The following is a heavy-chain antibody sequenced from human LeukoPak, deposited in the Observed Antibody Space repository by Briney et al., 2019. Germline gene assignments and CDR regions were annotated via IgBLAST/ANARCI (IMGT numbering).Heavy chain of an antibody. CDR3: ARVTFGWLRLDAFDI. CDR2: IIPIFGTA. J-gene: IGHJ3*02. CDR1: GGTFSSYA. D-gene: IGHD3-16*01. V-gene: IGHV1-69*13. Sequence: ASVKVSCKASGGTFSSYAISWVRQAPGQGLEWMGGIIPIFGTANYAQKFQGRVTITADESTSTAYMELSRLRSDDTAVYYCARVTFGWLRLDAFDIWGQGTMVTVS.